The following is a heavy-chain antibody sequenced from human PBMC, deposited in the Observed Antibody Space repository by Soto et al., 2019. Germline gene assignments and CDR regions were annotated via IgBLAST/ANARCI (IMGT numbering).Heavy chain of an antibody. J-gene: IGHJ6*02. D-gene: IGHD3-3*01. Sequence: SETLSLTCAVYGGSFSCYYWIWIRQPPGKGLEWIGEINHSGSTNYNPSLKSRVTISVDTSKNQFSLKLSSVTAADTAVYYCARARITIFGVVITDYGMDVWGQGTTVTVSS. CDR2: INHSGST. CDR3: ARARITIFGVVITDYGMDV. V-gene: IGHV4-34*01. CDR1: GGSFSCYY.